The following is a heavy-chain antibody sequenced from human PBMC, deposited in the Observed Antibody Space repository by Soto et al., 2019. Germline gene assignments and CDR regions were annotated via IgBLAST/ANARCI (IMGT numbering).Heavy chain of an antibody. CDR3: ARDSTVTPRGFDY. CDR1: GFTFSSYG. J-gene: IGHJ4*02. CDR2: IWYDGSNK. V-gene: IGHV3-33*01. D-gene: IGHD4-17*01. Sequence: QVQLVESGGGVVQPGRSLGLSCAASGFTFSSYGMHWVRQAPGKGLEWVAVIWYDGSNKYYADSVKGRFTISRDNSKNTLYLQMNSLRAEDTAVYYCARDSTVTPRGFDYWGQGTLVTVSS.